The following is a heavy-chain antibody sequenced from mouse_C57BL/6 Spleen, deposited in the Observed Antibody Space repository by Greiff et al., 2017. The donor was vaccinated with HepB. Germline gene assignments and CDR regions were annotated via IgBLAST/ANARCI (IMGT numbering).Heavy chain of an antibody. CDR2: ISGGGGNT. J-gene: IGHJ2*01. CDR3: ARLDWDGY. D-gene: IGHD4-1*01. Sequence: EVMLVESGGGLVKPGGSLKLSCAASGFTFSSYTMSWVRQTPEKRLEWVATISGGGGNTYYPDSVKGRFTISRDNAKNTLYLQMSSLRSEDTALYYCARLDWDGYWGQGTTLTVSS. V-gene: IGHV5-9*01. CDR1: GFTFSSYT.